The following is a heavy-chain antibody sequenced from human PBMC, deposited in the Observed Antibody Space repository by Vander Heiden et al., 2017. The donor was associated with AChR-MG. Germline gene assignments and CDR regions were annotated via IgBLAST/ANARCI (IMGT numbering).Heavy chain of an antibody. CDR2: INPNSGGT. D-gene: IGHD6-6*01. CDR3: AIAARGRGYYYYGMDV. Sequence: QVQLVQSGAEVKRPGDSAKVSCTASGYTFTEYYRHWVRQAPGQGLEWMGWINPNSGGTNYAQKFQGRVTMTRDTSISTAYMELSRLRSDDTAVYYCAIAARGRGYYYYGMDVWGQGTTVTVSS. V-gene: IGHV1-2*02. CDR1: GYTFTEYY. J-gene: IGHJ6*02.